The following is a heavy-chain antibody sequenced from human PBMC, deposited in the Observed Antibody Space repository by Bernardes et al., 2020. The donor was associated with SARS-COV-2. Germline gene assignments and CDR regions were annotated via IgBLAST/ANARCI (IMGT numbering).Heavy chain of an antibody. J-gene: IGHJ6*02. CDR2: LFVGTGNI. CDR3: AAERNVGMDD. Sequence: VTVSCPASGFPFSGSAIQWVRQARGQRLEWIGWLFVGTGNIKYAQKFQGRVTVTRDMSTSPAYMELSSLRSDDTAVYFCAAERNVGMDDWGQGTKVNVP. V-gene: IGHV1-58*02. CDR1: GFPFSGSA.